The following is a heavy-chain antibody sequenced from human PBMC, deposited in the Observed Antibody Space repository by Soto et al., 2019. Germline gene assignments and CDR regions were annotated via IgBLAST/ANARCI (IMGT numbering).Heavy chain of an antibody. CDR3: AKVTKRAAAGRYEYYKYGMDV. D-gene: IGHD6-13*01. J-gene: IGHJ6*02. CDR2: ISGSGGSS. CDR1: VFAFSTYA. Sequence: PGGSLRLSCSASVFAFSTYAMTWFRQAPGKGLEWVSVISGSGGSSYYAASVKGRFTISRDNSKNTLYLQMNGLRAEDTALYYCAKVTKRAAAGRYEYYKYGMDVWGQGTTVTVSS. V-gene: IGHV3-23*01.